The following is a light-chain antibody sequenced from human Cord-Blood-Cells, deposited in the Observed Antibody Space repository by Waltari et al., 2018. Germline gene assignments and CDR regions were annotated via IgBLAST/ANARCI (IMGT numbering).Light chain of an antibody. CDR3: QQSYSTPLT. J-gene: IGKJ4*01. CDR2: AAY. CDR1: QCISSY. V-gene: IGKV1-39*01. Sequence: TQMTQTPSSMSESVGLRVNITCRASQCISSYLNSYQQKPWKAAKLLIYAAYSLQSGVPSRFSGRGSGTDFTLTISSRQPEDFATYYCQQSYSTPLTFGGGTKVEIK.